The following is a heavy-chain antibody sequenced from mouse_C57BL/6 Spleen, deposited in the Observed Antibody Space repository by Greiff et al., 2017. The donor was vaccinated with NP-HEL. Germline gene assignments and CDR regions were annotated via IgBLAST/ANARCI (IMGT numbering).Heavy chain of an antibody. D-gene: IGHD2-4*01. J-gene: IGHJ4*01. CDR3: ARGTMRAMDY. CDR2: INPGSGGT. Sequence: VQLQQSGAELVRPGTSVKVSCKASGYAFTNYLIEWVKQRPGQGLEWIGVINPGSGGTNYNEKFKGKATLTADKSSSTAYRQLSSLTSEDSAVYFCARGTMRAMDYWGQGTSVTVSS. CDR1: GYAFTNYL. V-gene: IGHV1-54*01.